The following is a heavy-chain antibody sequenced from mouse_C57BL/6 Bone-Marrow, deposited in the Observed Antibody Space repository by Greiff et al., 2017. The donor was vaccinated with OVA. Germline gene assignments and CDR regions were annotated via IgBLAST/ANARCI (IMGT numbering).Heavy chain of an antibody. CDR2: ISNLAYSI. V-gene: IGHV5-15*01. CDR1: GFTFSDYG. D-gene: IGHD1-1*01. Sequence: DVKLQESGGGLVQPGGSLKLSCAASGFTFSDYGMAWVRQAPRKGPEWVAFISNLAYSIYYADTVTGRFTISRENAKNTLYLEMSSLRSEDTAMYYCARQRRITTRYFDVWGTGTTVTVSS. J-gene: IGHJ1*03. CDR3: ARQRRITTRYFDV.